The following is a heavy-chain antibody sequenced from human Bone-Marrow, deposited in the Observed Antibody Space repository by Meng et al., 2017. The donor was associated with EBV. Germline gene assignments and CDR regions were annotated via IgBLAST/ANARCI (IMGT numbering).Heavy chain of an antibody. CDR1: GGTFRSDA. Sequence: QGELVLAGAEGKKPGSSGKASCKTSGGTFRSDAVSWVRQAPGQGLEWMGGLIPMSDAPHYAQKFQDRVRITADESTSTHYMDLSGLRSEDTAVYYCASESGRGFTPDYWGQGTLVTVSS. D-gene: IGHD3-10*01. V-gene: IGHV1-69*01. CDR3: ASESGRGFTPDY. CDR2: LIPMSDAP. J-gene: IGHJ4*02.